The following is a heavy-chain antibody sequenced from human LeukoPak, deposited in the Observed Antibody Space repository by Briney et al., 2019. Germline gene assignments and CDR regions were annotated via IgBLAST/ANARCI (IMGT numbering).Heavy chain of an antibody. CDR1: RFTFSSYW. CDR3: ARDLNWETY. D-gene: IGHD7-27*01. CDR2: IKQDGSEK. J-gene: IGHJ4*02. V-gene: IGHV3-7*01. Sequence: GGSLRLSCAASRFTFSSYWMSWVRQAPGKGLEWVANIKQDGSEKYYVDSVKGRFTISRDNAKNSLYLQMNSLRAEDTAVYYCARDLNWETYWGQGTLVSVSS.